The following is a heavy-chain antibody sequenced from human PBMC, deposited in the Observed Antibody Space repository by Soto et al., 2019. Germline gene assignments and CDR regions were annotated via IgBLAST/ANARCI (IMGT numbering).Heavy chain of an antibody. Sequence: QITLKESGPTLVKPTQTLTLTCTFSGFSLSTSGVGVGWIRQPPGKALEWLALIYWDDDKRYSPSLKSRLTITKDTSKNQVVLTMTNMDPVDTATYYCGHGYMVRGENWFDPWGQGTLVTVSS. D-gene: IGHD3-10*01. CDR2: IYWDDDK. V-gene: IGHV2-5*02. CDR1: GFSLSTSGVG. J-gene: IGHJ5*02. CDR3: GHGYMVRGENWFDP.